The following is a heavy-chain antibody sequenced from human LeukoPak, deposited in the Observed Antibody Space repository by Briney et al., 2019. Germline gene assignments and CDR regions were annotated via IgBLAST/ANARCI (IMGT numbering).Heavy chain of an antibody. CDR2: ISGSSRVM. V-gene: IGHV3-48*02. D-gene: IGHD3-22*01. CDR1: GFTFSSYS. CDR3: ARDMDTSGYTFDY. Sequence: GGSLRLSCAASGFTFSSYSMNWVRQAPGKGLEWISYISGSSRVMYYADSVKGRFTISRDNAKNSLYLQVNSLRDEDTAVHYCARDMDTSGYTFDYWGQGTLVTVSS. J-gene: IGHJ4*02.